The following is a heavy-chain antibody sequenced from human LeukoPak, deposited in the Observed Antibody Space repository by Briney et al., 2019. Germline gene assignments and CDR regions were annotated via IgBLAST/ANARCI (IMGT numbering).Heavy chain of an antibody. V-gene: IGHV3-21*01. Sequence: GGSLRLSCAASGFTFSSYSMNWVRRAPGKGLEWVSSISSSSSYIYYADSVKGRFIISRDNSKNTLNLQMYSLRADDTAVYYCARDPMYANFYFYYMDVWGTGTTVTVSS. CDR2: ISSSSSYI. CDR1: GFTFSSYS. CDR3: ARDPMYANFYFYYMDV. J-gene: IGHJ6*03. D-gene: IGHD2-8*01.